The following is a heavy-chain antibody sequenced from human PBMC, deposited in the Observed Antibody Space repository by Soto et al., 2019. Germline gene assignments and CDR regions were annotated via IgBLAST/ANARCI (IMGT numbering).Heavy chain of an antibody. V-gene: IGHV3-33*01. CDR3: ARVVARRQPQAYYYYYYGMDV. J-gene: IGHJ6*02. CDR2: IWYDGSNK. D-gene: IGHD2-21*01. CDR1: GFTFSSYG. Sequence: GGSLRLSCAASGFTFSSYGMHWVRQAPGKGLEWVAVIWYDGSNKYYADSVKGRFTISRDNSKNTLYLQMNSLRAEVTAVYYCARVVARRQPQAYYYYYYGMDVWGQGTTVTVSS.